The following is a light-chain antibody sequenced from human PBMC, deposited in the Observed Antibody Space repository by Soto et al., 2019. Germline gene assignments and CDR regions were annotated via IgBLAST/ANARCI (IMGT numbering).Light chain of an antibody. CDR1: QSVSSN. V-gene: IGKV3-15*01. Sequence: ELVMTQSPGTLSVSPGERATLSCRASQSVSSNLAWYQQKPGQAPRLLIYGASTRATGIPARFTGSGSETEFTLAISSLQSADCAVYYSQQFYNWPLTFGQGTKVEIK. CDR2: GAS. CDR3: QQFYNWPLT. J-gene: IGKJ1*01.